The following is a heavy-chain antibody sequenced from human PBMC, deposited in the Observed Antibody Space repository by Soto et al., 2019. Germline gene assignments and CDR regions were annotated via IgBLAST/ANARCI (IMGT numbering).Heavy chain of an antibody. D-gene: IGHD3-22*01. CDR3: ARQASGYYYGWFDP. V-gene: IGHV4-39*01. CDR1: GGSFSTYY. Sequence: PSETLSLTCAVYGGSFSTYYWAWIRQSPGKGLEWIGTIFYSGGTFYTPSLKSRVTMSVDTSNNQFSLKLSSVTAADTAVYYCARQASGYYYGWFDPWGQGTLVTVSS. CDR2: IFYSGGT. J-gene: IGHJ5*02.